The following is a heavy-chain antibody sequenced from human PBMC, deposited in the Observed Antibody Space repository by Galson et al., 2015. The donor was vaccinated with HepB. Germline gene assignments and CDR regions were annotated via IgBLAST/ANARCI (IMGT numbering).Heavy chain of an antibody. V-gene: IGHV3-33*01. D-gene: IGHD3-16*01. J-gene: IGHJ5*02. CDR2: IWYDGTIK. CDR1: GFTFSDYN. Sequence: SLRLSCAASGFTFSDYNMHWLRQSPGTGLEWVAVIWYDGTIKYYADSVKGRFTISRDNSKNTLYLQMNSLRAADTAVYSCARDGRRGDLDPWGQGTLVTVSS. CDR3: ARDGRRGDLDP.